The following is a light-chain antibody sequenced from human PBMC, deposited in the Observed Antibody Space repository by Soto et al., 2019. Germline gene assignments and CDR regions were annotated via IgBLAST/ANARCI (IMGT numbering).Light chain of an antibody. CDR2: DAY. CDR1: QSVFGY. J-gene: IGKJ4*01. Sequence: VLTQSPATLSLSPGDRATLSCRASQSVFGYLAWYQHKPGQAPRLLIYDAYKRATGVPARFSSSGSETDFTLIISSLEPEDFAVYYCQQRSDSPPLTFGGGTRVEIK. CDR3: QQRSDSPPLT. V-gene: IGKV3-11*01.